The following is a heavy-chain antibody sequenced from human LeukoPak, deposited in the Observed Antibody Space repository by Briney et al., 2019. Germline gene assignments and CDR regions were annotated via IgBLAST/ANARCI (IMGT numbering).Heavy chain of an antibody. CDR3: ARDLTEVVVVAATRGTTLRY. D-gene: IGHD2-15*01. CDR1: GYTFTDYY. J-gene: IGHJ4*02. V-gene: IGHV1-69*04. CDR2: IIPILGIA. Sequence: ASVKVSCKASGYTFTDYYMHWVRQAPGQGLEWMGRIIPILGIANYAQKFQGRVTITADKSTSTAYMELSSLRSEDTAVYYCARDLTEVVVVAATRGTTLRYWGQGTLVTVSS.